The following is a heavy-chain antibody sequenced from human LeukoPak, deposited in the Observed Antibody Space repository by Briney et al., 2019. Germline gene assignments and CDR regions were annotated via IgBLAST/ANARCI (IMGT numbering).Heavy chain of an antibody. V-gene: IGHV5-51*01. D-gene: IGHD5-18*01. CDR2: IYPGDSDT. CDR1: GYSFTSYW. J-gene: IGHJ4*02. Sequence: GGSLKIPCKGSGYSFTSYWIGWVRQMPGKGLEWMGLIYPGDSDTRYRPSFQGQVTISADKSISNAYLQWSSLKASDTAMYYCARRGYGYSQPDYWGQGTLVTVSS. CDR3: ARRGYGYSQPDY.